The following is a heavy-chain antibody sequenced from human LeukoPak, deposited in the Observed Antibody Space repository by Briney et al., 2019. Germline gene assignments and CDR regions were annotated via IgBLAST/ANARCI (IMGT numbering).Heavy chain of an antibody. J-gene: IGHJ3*02. CDR1: GYTFTSYY. Sequence: RASVKVSCKASGYTFTSYYMHGVRQAPGQGLEWMGIISPCGASTTYAQNFQGRVTMTRDMSTSTLYMELSSLKSEDTAVYYCARGSSRSPRDAFDIWGQGTMVTVSS. CDR3: ARGSSRSPRDAFDI. CDR2: ISPCGAST. V-gene: IGHV1-46*01.